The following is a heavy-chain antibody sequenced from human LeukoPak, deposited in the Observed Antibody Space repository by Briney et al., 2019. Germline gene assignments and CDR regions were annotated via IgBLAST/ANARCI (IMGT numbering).Heavy chain of an antibody. CDR2: IYYSGST. J-gene: IGHJ4*02. CDR1: GGSISSSSYY. Sequence: SETLSLTCTVSGGSISSSSYYWGWIRQPPGKGLEWIGSIYYSGSTYYNPSLKSRVTISVDTSKNRFSLKLSSVTAADTAVYYCARLTWIQLWQARYYFDYWGQGTLVTVSS. V-gene: IGHV4-39*01. D-gene: IGHD5-18*01. CDR3: ARLTWIQLWQARYYFDY.